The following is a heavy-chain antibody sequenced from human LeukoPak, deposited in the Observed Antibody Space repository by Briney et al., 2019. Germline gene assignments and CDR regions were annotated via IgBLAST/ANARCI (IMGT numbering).Heavy chain of an antibody. CDR2: ISYDGITE. Sequence: GGSLRLSCAASGFTFSSYWMSWVRQAPGKGLEWVSLISYDGITEDYSDSVKGRFTNSRDNFKNTLFLQMHSLRDEDTAVYYCARGQNWFDPWGQGTLVTVSS. CDR3: ARGQNWFDP. V-gene: IGHV3-30*03. J-gene: IGHJ5*02. CDR1: GFTFSSYW.